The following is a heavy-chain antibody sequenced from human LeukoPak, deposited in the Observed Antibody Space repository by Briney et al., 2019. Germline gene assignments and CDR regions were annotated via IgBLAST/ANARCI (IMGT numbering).Heavy chain of an antibody. CDR3: ARGSSLPGDIVVVPAAQGCYYYMDV. V-gene: IGHV4-34*01. CDR1: GFTFSSYS. CDR2: INHSGST. Sequence: PGGSLRLSCAASGFTFSSYSMSWVRQAPGKGLEWIGEINHSGSTNYNPSLKSRVTISVDTSKNQFSLKLSSVTAADTAVYYCARGSSLPGDIVVVPAAQGCYYYMDVWGKGTTVTVSS. D-gene: IGHD2-2*01. J-gene: IGHJ6*03.